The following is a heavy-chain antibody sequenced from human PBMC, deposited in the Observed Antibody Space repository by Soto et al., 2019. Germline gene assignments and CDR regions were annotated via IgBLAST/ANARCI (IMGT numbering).Heavy chain of an antibody. CDR1: GGSISSYY. CDR3: ARARGVLWFGELPQSYYYYGLDV. CDR2: IYYSGST. D-gene: IGHD3-10*01. Sequence: SETLSLTCTVSGGSISSYYWSWIRQPPGKGLEWIGYIYYSGSTNYNPSLKSRVTISVDTSKNQFSLKLSSVTAADTAVYYCARARGVLWFGELPQSYYYYGLDVWGQGTTVTVSS. V-gene: IGHV4-59*01. J-gene: IGHJ6*02.